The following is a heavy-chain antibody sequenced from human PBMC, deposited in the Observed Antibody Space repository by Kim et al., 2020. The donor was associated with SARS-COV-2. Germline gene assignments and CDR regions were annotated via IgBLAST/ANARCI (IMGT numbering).Heavy chain of an antibody. V-gene: IGHV3-23*01. CDR3: ANPRQPDY. CDR2: GDST. D-gene: IGHD6-13*01. J-gene: IGHJ4*02. Sequence: GDSTAYAESVKGRFTISRDNSKNTMYLQTSNLGAEDTAIYYCANPRQPDYWGQGTLVTVSS.